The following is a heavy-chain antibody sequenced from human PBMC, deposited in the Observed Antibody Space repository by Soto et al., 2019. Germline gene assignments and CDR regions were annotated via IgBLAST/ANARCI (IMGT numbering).Heavy chain of an antibody. D-gene: IGHD5-18*01. Sequence: SETLSLTCIVSGDSTSNKNYFWGWIRQPPGRGLEWIGTMSYGGSTYYNPSLKSRVTISIDMSKNQFSLNLNSVTAADTAVFYCAGQSGNGHDYYDYWGQGILVTVSS. CDR3: AGQSGNGHDYYDY. J-gene: IGHJ4*02. V-gene: IGHV4-39*01. CDR2: MSYGGST. CDR1: GDSTSNKNYF.